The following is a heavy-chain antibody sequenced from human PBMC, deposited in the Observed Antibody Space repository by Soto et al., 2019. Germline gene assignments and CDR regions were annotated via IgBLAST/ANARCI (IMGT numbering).Heavy chain of an antibody. CDR1: GFAFNDFA. J-gene: IGHJ4*02. CDR3: AKGASHAPFEK. V-gene: IGHV3-23*01. Sequence: EVHLLESGGDLVLPGGSLRLSCAASGFAFNDFAMSWVRQAPGQGPEWLSTISGSGDKTFHSDSVKGRFAISRDKSNNTMWLQMNSLRAEDTAIYYCAKGASHAPFEKWGRGTLVTVSS. CDR2: ISGSGDKT.